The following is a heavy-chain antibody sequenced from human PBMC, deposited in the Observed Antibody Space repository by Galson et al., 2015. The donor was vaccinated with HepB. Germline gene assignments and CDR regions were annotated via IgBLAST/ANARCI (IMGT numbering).Heavy chain of an antibody. CDR3: ARHQPDSSGWYESEVDY. J-gene: IGHJ4*02. V-gene: IGHV5-10-1*01. Sequence: QSGAEVKKPGESLKISCKGSGSSFTSYWISWVRQMPGKGLEWMGRIDPSDSYTNYSPSFQGHVTISADKSISTAYLQWSSLKASDTAMYYCARHQPDSSGWYESEVDYWGQGILVTVSS. D-gene: IGHD6-19*01. CDR2: IDPSDSYT. CDR1: GSSFTSYW.